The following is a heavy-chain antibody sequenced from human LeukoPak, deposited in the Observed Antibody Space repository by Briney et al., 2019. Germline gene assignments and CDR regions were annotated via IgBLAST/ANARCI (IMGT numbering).Heavy chain of an antibody. CDR1: GFTFSDYY. CDR2: ISSSGSSI. J-gene: IGHJ3*02. CDR3: ARDGPRPPLVGVLVGAFDI. V-gene: IGHV3-11*04. D-gene: IGHD1-26*01. Sequence: KPGGSLRLSCAASGFTFSDYYMSWIRQAPGKGLEWVSYISSSGSSIYYADSVKGRFTISRDNAKNSLYLQMNSLRAEDTAVYYYARDGPRPPLVGVLVGAFDIWGQGTMVTVSS.